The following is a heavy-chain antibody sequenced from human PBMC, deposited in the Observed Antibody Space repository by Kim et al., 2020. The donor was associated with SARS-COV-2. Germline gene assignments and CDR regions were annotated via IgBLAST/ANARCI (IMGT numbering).Heavy chain of an antibody. D-gene: IGHD3-22*01. V-gene: IGHV5-51*01. CDR3: ARLAADSIGSRDFDL. CDR2: FFPADSDT. CDR1: GYDFINSW. Sequence: GESLKISCKGVGYDFINSWVAWVRQVPGKGLEWMGIFFPADSDTRYSPSFQGHVILSGDTSTSTAYLQWSSLKTSDSGRYYCARLAADSIGSRDFDLWGQGTLVNVSS. J-gene: IGHJ4*02.